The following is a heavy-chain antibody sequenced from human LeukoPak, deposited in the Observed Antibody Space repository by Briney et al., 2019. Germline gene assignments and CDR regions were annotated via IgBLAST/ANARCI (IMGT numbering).Heavy chain of an antibody. J-gene: IGHJ3*02. V-gene: IGHV1-18*01. CDR2: ISTHNGNK. CDR3: VRDSPTGLSAFDI. Sequence: ASVKVSCKASGYTFTSFGISWVRQAPGQGLEWMGWISTHNGNKNYAQKLQDRVTMTTDTSTSTAYMELRSLRSDDTAVYYCVRDSPTGLSAFDIWGQGTMVTVSS. CDR1: GYTFTSFG. D-gene: IGHD1-1*01.